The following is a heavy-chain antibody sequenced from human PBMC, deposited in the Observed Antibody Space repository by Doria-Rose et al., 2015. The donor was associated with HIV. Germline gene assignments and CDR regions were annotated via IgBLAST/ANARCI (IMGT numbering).Heavy chain of an antibody. CDR1: GFTFSSHR. CDR3: ATGVTLDY. Sequence: VQLVQSGGGLVRPGGSLRLSCATSGFTFSSHRINWVRQAPGKRLEWVSSISSTSAYINYADSVRGRFTISRDNARNSLCLQMDSLRAEDTAIYYCATGVTLDYWGQGTLVTVSS. V-gene: IGHV3-21*01. J-gene: IGHJ4*02. CDR2: ISSTSAYI. D-gene: IGHD3-10*01.